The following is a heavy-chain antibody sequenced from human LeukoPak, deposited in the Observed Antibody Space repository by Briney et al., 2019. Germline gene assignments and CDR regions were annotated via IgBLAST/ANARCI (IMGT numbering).Heavy chain of an antibody. Sequence: PGGSLRLSCAASGFIFSNFAMNWVRQAPGKGPEWVSVIGGVGVESYYTDSVKGRFIISRDNSKNTLSLQMNSLRPEDTAVYYCAKDSWSHNGIYDPFDIWGHGTVVTVSS. CDR2: IGGVGVES. D-gene: IGHD2-8*01. V-gene: IGHV3-23*01. CDR3: AKDSWSHNGIYDPFDI. CDR1: GFIFSNFA. J-gene: IGHJ3*02.